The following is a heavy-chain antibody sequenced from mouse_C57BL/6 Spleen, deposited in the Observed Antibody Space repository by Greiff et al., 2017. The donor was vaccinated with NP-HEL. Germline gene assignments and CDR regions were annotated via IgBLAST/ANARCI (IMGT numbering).Heavy chain of an antibody. CDR1: GYTFTSYW. V-gene: IGHV1-64*01. D-gene: IGHD4-1*01. CDR2: IHSNSGST. Sequence: QVQLQQPGAELVKPGASVKLSCKASGYTFTSYWMHWVKQRPGQGLEWIGMIHSNSGSTNYNEKFKSKATLTVDKSSSTAYMQLSSLTSEDSAVWYCARVGWDVRGSWFAYWGQGTLVTVSA. CDR3: ARVGWDVRGSWFAY. J-gene: IGHJ3*01.